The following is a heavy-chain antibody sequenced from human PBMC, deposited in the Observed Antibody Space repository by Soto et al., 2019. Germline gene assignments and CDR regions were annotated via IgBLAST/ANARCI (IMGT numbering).Heavy chain of an antibody. CDR3: ARDPTTVTLGYYYGMDV. D-gene: IGHD4-17*01. CDR2: INPNSGGT. CDR1: GYTFTGYY. J-gene: IGHJ6*02. Sequence: QVQLVQSGAEVKKPGASVQVSCKASGYTFTGYYMHWVRQAPGQGLEWMGWINPNSGGTNYAQQFQGRVTMTRDTSISTAYMELTRLRSDDTAVYYCARDPTTVTLGYYYGMDVWGQGTTVTVSS. V-gene: IGHV1-2*02.